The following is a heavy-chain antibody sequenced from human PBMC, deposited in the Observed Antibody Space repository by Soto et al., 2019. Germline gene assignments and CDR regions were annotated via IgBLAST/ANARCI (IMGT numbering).Heavy chain of an antibody. CDR2: ISSSSSTI. D-gene: IGHD1-26*01. J-gene: IGHJ4*02. Sequence: DVQLVESGGGLVRPGGSLRLSCAASGFTFNIYSMNWVRQAPGKGLEWVSYISSSSSTIYYADSVKGRFTISRDNAKNSLYVRMNSLRAKDTVLYYCVRFGGGSPGHSWGQGTLVTVSS. V-gene: IGHV3-48*01. CDR3: VRFGGGSPGHS. CDR1: GFTFNIYS.